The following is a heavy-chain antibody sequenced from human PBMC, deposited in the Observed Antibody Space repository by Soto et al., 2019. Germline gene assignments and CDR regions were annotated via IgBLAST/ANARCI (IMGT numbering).Heavy chain of an antibody. V-gene: IGHV4-4*02. Sequence: SSEPLSLTCAVSGDSVTRSNWWSWVRQSPGKGLEWIGEIYHSGNTKYNPSLKSRITMSVDKAKNQFSLKMTSVTAADTAVYYCATSGWNEDFYYYYGMDVWGQGTTVTVSS. CDR1: GDSVTRSNW. D-gene: IGHD6-19*01. CDR2: IYHSGNT. CDR3: ATSGWNEDFYYYYGMDV. J-gene: IGHJ6*02.